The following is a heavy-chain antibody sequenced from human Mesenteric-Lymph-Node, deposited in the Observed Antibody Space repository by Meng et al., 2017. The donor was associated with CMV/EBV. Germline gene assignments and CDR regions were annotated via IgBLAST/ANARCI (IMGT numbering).Heavy chain of an antibody. CDR3: ARVEAAPNWFDP. Sequence: SETLSLTCTVSGASISRSSYYWGWIRQPPGKGLEWIGSIYYSGSTYYNPSLKSRVTISVDTSKNQFSLKLSSVTAAHTAVYYCARVEAAPNWFDPWGQGTLVTVSS. V-gene: IGHV4-39*07. CDR1: GASISRSSYY. J-gene: IGHJ5*02. D-gene: IGHD6-13*01. CDR2: IYYSGST.